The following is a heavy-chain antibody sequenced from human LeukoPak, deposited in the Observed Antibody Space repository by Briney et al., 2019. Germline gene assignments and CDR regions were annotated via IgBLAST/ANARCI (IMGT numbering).Heavy chain of an antibody. Sequence: SETLSLTCAVSGGSFSGYYWSWIRQPPGKGLEWIGEINHSGSTNYNPSLKSRVTISVDTSKNQFSLKLSSVTAADTAVYYCARRGYSYGYRYLNYWGQGTLVTVS. V-gene: IGHV4-34*01. D-gene: IGHD5-18*01. CDR1: GGSFSGYY. J-gene: IGHJ4*02. CDR3: ARRGYSYGYRYLNY. CDR2: INHSGST.